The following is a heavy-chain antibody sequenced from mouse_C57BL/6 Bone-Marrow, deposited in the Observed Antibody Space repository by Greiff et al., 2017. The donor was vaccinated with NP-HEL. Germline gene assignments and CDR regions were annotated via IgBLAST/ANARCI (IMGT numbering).Heavy chain of an antibody. D-gene: IGHD1-1*01. CDR3: ARSHYYGSSYRFAY. CDR1: GYTFTSYG. Sequence: VQLQQSGAELARPGASVKLSCKASGYTFTSYGISWVKQRTGQGLEWIGEIYPRSGNTYYNEKFKGKATLTADKSSSTAYMELRSLTSEDSAVYFCARSHYYGSSYRFAYWGQGTLLTVSA. J-gene: IGHJ3*01. CDR2: IYPRSGNT. V-gene: IGHV1-81*01.